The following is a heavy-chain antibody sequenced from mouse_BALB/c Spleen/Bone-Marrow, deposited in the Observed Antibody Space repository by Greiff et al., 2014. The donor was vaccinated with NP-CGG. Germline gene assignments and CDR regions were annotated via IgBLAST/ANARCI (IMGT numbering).Heavy chain of an antibody. D-gene: IGHD2-4*01. Sequence: VQLKESGGGLVKPGGSLKLSCAASGFTFSDYYMYWVRQTPEKRLEWVATISDGGSYTYYPDSVKGRFTISRDNAKNNLYLQMSSLKSEDTAMYYCARSYYDYDGGVYYYAMDYWGQGTSVTVSS. V-gene: IGHV5-4*02. J-gene: IGHJ4*01. CDR3: ARSYYDYDGGVYYYAMDY. CDR2: ISDGGSYT. CDR1: GFTFSDYY.